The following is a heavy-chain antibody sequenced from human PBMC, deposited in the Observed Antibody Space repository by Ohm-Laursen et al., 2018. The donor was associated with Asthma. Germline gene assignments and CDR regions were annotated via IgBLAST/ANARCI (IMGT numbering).Heavy chain of an antibody. V-gene: IGHV3-53*01. D-gene: IGHD2-15*01. CDR3: AKDSSEVVAADEY. Sequence: SLRLSCAASGFTVRRNHMSWVRQAPGKGLEWVSVIHSGGRTYYADSVKGRFTISRDNPRNTLYLQMNSLRAEDTAVYYCAKDSSEVVAADEYWGQGTLVTVSS. J-gene: IGHJ4*02. CDR1: GFTVRRNH. CDR2: IHSGGRT.